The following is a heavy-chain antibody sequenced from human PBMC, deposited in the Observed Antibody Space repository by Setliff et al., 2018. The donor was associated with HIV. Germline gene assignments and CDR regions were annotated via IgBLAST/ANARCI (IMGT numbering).Heavy chain of an antibody. V-gene: IGHV4-59*01. CDR1: GGSIKNYY. J-gene: IGHJ2*01. CDR3: ARSALWLGEADWYFDL. Sequence: KPSETLSLTCTVSGGSIKNYYWSWIRQSPEKGLEWIGYIYYSGDTNYNPSLRSRVTISVDTSQNRFSLRLTSVTAADTGVYYCARSALWLGEADWYFDLWGRGALVTVSS. D-gene: IGHD3-10*01. CDR2: IYYSGDT.